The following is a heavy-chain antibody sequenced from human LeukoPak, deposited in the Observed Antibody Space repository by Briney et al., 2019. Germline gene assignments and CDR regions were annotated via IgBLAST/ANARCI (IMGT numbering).Heavy chain of an antibody. V-gene: IGHV4-59*01. Sequence: SETLSLTCTVSGGSINSYYWTWIRQPPGKGLEWIGYIYYSGSTNHNPSLKSRVTISVDTSKNQFSLKLSSVTAADTAVYYCARGNNYVDYWGQGTLVTVSS. J-gene: IGHJ4*02. CDR2: IYYSGST. CDR3: ARGNNYVDY. CDR1: GGSINSYY. D-gene: IGHD5-24*01.